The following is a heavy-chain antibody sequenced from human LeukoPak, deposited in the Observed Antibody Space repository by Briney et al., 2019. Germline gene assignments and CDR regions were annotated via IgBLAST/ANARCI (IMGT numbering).Heavy chain of an antibody. CDR1: GFTFSSYE. CDR2: ISSSGSTI. D-gene: IGHD6-13*01. J-gene: IGHJ4*02. CDR3: ARVAEAAAFDY. Sequence: GGSLRLSCAASGFTFSSYEMNWARQAPGKGLEWVSYISSSGSTIYYADSVKGRFTISRDNAKNSLYLQINSLRAEDTAVYYCARVAEAAAFDYWGQGTMVTVSS. V-gene: IGHV3-48*03.